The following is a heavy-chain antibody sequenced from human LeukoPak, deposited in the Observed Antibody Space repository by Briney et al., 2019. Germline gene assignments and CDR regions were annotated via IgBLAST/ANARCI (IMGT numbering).Heavy chain of an antibody. CDR2: IIPIFGTA. V-gene: IGHV1-69*13. CDR3: ARGPRYLEWLNWFDP. D-gene: IGHD3-3*01. Sequence: SVKVSCKASGGTFSSYAISWVRQAPGQGLEWMGGIIPIFGTANYAQKFQGRVTITADESTSTAYMELSSLRSEDTAVYYCARGPRYLEWLNWFDPWGQGTLVTVSS. J-gene: IGHJ5*02. CDR1: GGTFSSYA.